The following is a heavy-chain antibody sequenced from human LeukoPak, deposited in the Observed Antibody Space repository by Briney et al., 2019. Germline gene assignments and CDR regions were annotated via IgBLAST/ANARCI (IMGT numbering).Heavy chain of an antibody. CDR2: INHSGST. Sequence: SETLSLTCAVYGGSFRGYYWSWIRQPPGKGLEWIGEINHSGSTNYNPSLKSRVTISVDTSKNQFSLKLSSVTAADTAVYYCARRGKQWLVREFYYFDYWGQGTLVTVSS. V-gene: IGHV4-34*01. D-gene: IGHD6-19*01. CDR1: GGSFRGYY. CDR3: ARRGKQWLVREFYYFDY. J-gene: IGHJ4*02.